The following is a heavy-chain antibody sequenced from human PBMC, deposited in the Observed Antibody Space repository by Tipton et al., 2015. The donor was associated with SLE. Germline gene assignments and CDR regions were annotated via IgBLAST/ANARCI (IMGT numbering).Heavy chain of an antibody. D-gene: IGHD2-15*01. V-gene: IGHV4-34*01. Sequence: TLSLTCTVFDGSLSGYYWAWLRQSPGKGLEWIGEISHDGGANYNPSLESRGTISLETSKNQFSLKLTSVTAADTAVYYCARSRFSAGSCYYFDSWGQGTLVSVSS. CDR3: ARSRFSAGSCYYFDS. J-gene: IGHJ4*02. CDR1: DGSLSGYY. CDR2: ISHDGGA.